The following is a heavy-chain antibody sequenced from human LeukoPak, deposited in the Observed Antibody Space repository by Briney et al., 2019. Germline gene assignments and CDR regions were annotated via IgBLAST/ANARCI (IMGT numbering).Heavy chain of an antibody. D-gene: IGHD6-13*01. CDR3: ARIGYSSSCFDY. J-gene: IGHJ4*02. CDR1: GFTFSSYA. CDR2: ISYDGSNK. V-gene: IGHV3-30-3*01. Sequence: PGGSLRLSCAASGFTFSSYAMHWVRQAPGKGLEWVAVISYDGSNKYYADSVKGRFTISRDNSKNTLYLQMNSLRAEDTAVYYCARIGYSSSCFDYWGQGTPVTVSS.